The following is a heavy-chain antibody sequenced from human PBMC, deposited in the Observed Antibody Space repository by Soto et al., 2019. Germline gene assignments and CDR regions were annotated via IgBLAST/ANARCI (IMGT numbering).Heavy chain of an antibody. D-gene: IGHD4-4*01. CDR2: IVVGSGNT. CDR3: ARGVEMATVNAFDI. V-gene: IGHV1-58*01. CDR1: GFTFASSA. Sequence: GASVKVSCKASGFTFASSAVQWVRQARGPRLEWTGWIVVGSGNTNYAQKFQERVTITRDMSTSTAYMELSSLRSEDPAVYYCARGVEMATVNAFDIWGQGAMVTVSS. J-gene: IGHJ3*02.